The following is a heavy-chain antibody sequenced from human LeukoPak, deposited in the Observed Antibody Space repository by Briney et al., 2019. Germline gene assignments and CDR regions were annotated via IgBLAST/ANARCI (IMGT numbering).Heavy chain of an antibody. CDR2: ISACNGNT. D-gene: IGHD1-7*01. J-gene: IGHJ4*02. CDR1: GYTFTSYG. Sequence: ASVKVSCKASGYTFTSYGISWVRQAPGQGLEWMGWISACNGNTNYAQKLQGRVTMTTDTSTSTAYMELRSLRSDDTAVYYCARSGKLELSTFSDYWGQGTLVTVSS. CDR3: ARSGKLELSTFSDY. V-gene: IGHV1-18*01.